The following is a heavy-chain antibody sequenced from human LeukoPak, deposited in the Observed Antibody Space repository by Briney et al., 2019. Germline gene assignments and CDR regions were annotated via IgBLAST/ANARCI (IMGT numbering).Heavy chain of an antibody. V-gene: IGHV4-30-4*08. D-gene: IGHD2-21*01. CDR3: ARGGSIPFPWCDP. J-gene: IGHJ5*02. CDR2: IYYSGST. Sequence: SETLSLTCTVSGGSISSGDYYWSWIRQPPGKGLEWIGYIYYSGSTYYNPSLKSRVTISVDTSKNQFSLKLSSVTAADTAVYYCARGGSIPFPWCDPWGQGTLVTVSS. CDR1: GGSISSGDYY.